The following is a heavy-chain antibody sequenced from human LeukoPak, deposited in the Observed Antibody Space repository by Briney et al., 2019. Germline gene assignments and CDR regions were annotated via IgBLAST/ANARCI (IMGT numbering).Heavy chain of an antibody. V-gene: IGHV4-34*01. CDR1: GGSFSGYY. CDR3: ARGRWGFDI. CDR2: INHSGST. Sequence: TSETLSLTCAVYGGSFSGYYWSWIRQPPGKGLEWIGEINHSGSTNYNPSLKSRVTISVDTSKNQFSLKLSSVTAADTAVYYCARGRWGFDIWGQGTMVTVSS. D-gene: IGHD3-16*01. J-gene: IGHJ3*02.